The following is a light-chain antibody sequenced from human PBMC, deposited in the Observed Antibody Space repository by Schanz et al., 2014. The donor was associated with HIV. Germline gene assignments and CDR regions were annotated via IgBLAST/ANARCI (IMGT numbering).Light chain of an antibody. CDR2: DVS. J-gene: IGLJ2*01. CDR3: SSYANTDTVL. CDR1: SSDVGGYNY. V-gene: IGLV2-14*03. Sequence: QSALTQPASVSGSPGQSITISCTGTSSDVGGYNYVSWYQQHPGKAPKLMIYDVSNRPSGVSDRFSGSKSDNTASLTISGLQADDEADYYCSSYANTDTVLFGGGTKLTVL.